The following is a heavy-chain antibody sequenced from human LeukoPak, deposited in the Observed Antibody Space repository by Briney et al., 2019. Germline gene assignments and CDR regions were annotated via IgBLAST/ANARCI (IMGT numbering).Heavy chain of an antibody. CDR3: ARYRRGQDAFDI. Sequence: SETLSLTCTVSGGSISSSSYYWGWIRQPPGKGLEWIGSIYYSGSTYYNPSLKSRVTVSVDTSKNQFSLKLSSVTAADTAVYYCARYRRGQDAFDIWGQGTMVTVSS. CDR1: GGSISSSSYY. J-gene: IGHJ3*02. D-gene: IGHD3-16*02. V-gene: IGHV4-39*01. CDR2: IYYSGST.